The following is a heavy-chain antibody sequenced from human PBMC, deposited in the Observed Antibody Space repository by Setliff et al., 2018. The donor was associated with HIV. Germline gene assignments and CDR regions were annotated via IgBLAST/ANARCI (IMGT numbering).Heavy chain of an antibody. Sequence: SETLSLTCTVSGGSISSGGYYWSWIRQHPGKGLEWIGYIYTSGSTYYNPSRKSRVTISVDTSKNQFSLKLSAVTAADTAVYYCARGRMDSAAFRYWGQGTLVTVSS. V-gene: IGHV4-31*03. CDR2: IYTSGST. CDR1: GGSISSGGYY. CDR3: ARGRMDSAAFRY. J-gene: IGHJ4*02. D-gene: IGHD2-2*03.